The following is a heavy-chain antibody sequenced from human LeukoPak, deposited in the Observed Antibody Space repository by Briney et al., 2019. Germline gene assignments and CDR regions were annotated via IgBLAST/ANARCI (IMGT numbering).Heavy chain of an antibody. CDR3: ARDYYGSESLPAY. CDR2: ISPNNADT. Sequence: GASVKVSCKASGYMLANYGISWVRQAPGQGLEWMGWISPNNADTKTAHTMKGRVTMAADTSTSTAYMELRSLRSDDTAVYYCARDYYGSESLPAYWGQGTLVTVSS. V-gene: IGHV1-18*01. D-gene: IGHD3-10*01. CDR1: GYMLANYG. J-gene: IGHJ4*02.